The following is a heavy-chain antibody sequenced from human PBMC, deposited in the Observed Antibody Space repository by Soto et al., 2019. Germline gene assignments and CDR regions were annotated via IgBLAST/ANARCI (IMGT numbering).Heavy chain of an antibody. V-gene: IGHV3-15*01. D-gene: IGHD3-9*01. CDR2: IKSKTDGGTT. CDR1: GFTFSNAW. J-gene: IGHJ4*02. CDR3: TTRAHYDILTGYYSG. Sequence: GGSLRLSCAASGFTFSNAWMSWVRQAPGKGLEWVGRIKSKTDGGTTDYAAPVKGRFTISRDDSKNTLYLQMNSLKTEDTAVYYCTTRAHYDILTGYYSGWGQGTLVTVSS.